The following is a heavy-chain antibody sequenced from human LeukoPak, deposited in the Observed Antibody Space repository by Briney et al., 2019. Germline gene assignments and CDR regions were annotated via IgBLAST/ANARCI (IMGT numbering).Heavy chain of an antibody. CDR3: AGLGTVTSFDY. CDR2: IYYSGST. D-gene: IGHD4-17*01. J-gene: IGHJ4*02. CDR1: GGSISGSTYY. Sequence: PSETLSLTCTVSGGSISGSTYYWGWIRQPPGEGLEWIANIYYSGSTFYNPSLQSRVTISVDTSKNQFSLKLNSVTAADTAVYYCAGLGTVTSFDYWGQGTLVTVSS. V-gene: IGHV4-39*01.